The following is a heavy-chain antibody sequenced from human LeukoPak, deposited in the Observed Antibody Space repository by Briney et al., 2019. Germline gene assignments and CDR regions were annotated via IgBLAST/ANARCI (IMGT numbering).Heavy chain of an antibody. CDR3: AKDRPPRLLTFSAEYFQH. J-gene: IGHJ1*01. CDR2: ISGSGGST. D-gene: IGHD2-21*02. CDR1: GFTFSSYA. Sequence: HPGGSLRLSCAASGFTFSSYAMSWVRQAPGKGLERVSAISGSGGSTYYADSVKGRFTISRDNSKNTLYLQMNSLGAEDTAVYYCAKDRPPRLLTFSAEYFQHWGQGTLVTVSS. V-gene: IGHV3-23*01.